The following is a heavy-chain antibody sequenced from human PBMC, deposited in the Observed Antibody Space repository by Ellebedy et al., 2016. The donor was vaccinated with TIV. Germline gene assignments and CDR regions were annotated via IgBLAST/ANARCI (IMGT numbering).Heavy chain of an antibody. Sequence: AASVKVSCKASGGTFSSYAISWVRQAPGQGLEWMGGIIPIFGTANYAQKFQGRVTITADESTSTAYMELGSLRSEDTAVYYCASGEQWLAPAYWGQGTLVTVSS. D-gene: IGHD6-19*01. V-gene: IGHV1-69*13. J-gene: IGHJ4*02. CDR3: ASGEQWLAPAY. CDR2: IIPIFGTA. CDR1: GGTFSSYA.